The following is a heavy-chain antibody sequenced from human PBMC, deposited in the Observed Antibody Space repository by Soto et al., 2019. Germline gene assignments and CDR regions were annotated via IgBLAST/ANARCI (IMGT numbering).Heavy chain of an antibody. J-gene: IGHJ4*02. V-gene: IGHV3-15*07. CDR3: TIQNARGVPDY. Sequence: GGSLILSCAASGFTFSNAWMNWVRQAPGKGLEWVGRIKSKTDGGTTDYAAPVKGRFTISRDDSKNTLYLQMNSLKTEDTAVYYCTIQNARGVPDYWGQGTLVTVSS. CDR1: GFTFSNAW. CDR2: IKSKTDGGTT. D-gene: IGHD3-10*01.